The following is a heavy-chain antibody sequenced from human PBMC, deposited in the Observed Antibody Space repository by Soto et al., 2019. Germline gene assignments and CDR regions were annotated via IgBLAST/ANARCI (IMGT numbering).Heavy chain of an antibody. V-gene: IGHV1-69*13. CDR1: GGTFSSYA. Sequence: ASVKVSCKASGGTFSSYAISWVRQAPGQGLEWMGGIIPIFGTANYAQKFQGRVTITADESTSTAYMELSSLRSEDTAVYYCAREGEYYGSGNVSYYYYGMDVWGQGTTVTVSS. D-gene: IGHD3-10*01. J-gene: IGHJ6*02. CDR3: AREGEYYGSGNVSYYYYGMDV. CDR2: IIPIFGTA.